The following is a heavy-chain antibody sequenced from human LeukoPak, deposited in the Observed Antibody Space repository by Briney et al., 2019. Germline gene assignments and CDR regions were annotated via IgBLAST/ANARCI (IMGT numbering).Heavy chain of an antibody. CDR1: GYTLTELS. V-gene: IGHV1-24*01. CDR2: FDPEDGET. Sequence: GASVKVSCKVSGYTLTELSMHWVRQAPGKGLEWMGGFDPEDGETIYAQKFQGRVTMTRNTSISTAYMELSSLRSEDTAVYYCARKGCSSTSCLYYYYGMDVWGQGTTVTVSS. D-gene: IGHD2-2*01. J-gene: IGHJ6*02. CDR3: ARKGCSSTSCLYYYYGMDV.